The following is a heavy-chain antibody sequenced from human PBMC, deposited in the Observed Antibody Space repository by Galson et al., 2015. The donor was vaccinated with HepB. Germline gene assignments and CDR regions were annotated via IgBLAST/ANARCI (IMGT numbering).Heavy chain of an antibody. CDR3: ATSKGVDAFNI. D-gene: IGHD3-16*01. V-gene: IGHV1-69-2*01. CDR2: VDPGDGKT. Sequence: VKVSCKVSGYTFIGYYIHWVQQAPGKGLEWMGLVDPGDGKTLYAEKFQGRVTMTADTSTDTAYMELSSLRSDDTAVYYCATSKGVDAFNIWSQGTEVSVSS. CDR1: GYTFIGYY. J-gene: IGHJ3*02.